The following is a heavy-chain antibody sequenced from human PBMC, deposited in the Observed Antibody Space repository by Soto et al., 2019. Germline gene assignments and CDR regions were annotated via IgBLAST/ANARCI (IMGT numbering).Heavy chain of an antibody. CDR2: IIGIFGTP. CDR3: ARQGSNEYYYYGMDV. D-gene: IGHD2-2*01. V-gene: IGHV1-69*12. Sequence: QVQLVQSGAEVKKPGSSVKVSFTASGGTFSSYAINWVRQAPGQGLEWMGGIIGIFGTPDYAQRLQGRVTLTAYESTSTAHIELSSLRSEDTALYYWARQGSNEYYYYGMDVWGQGTTVTASS. CDR1: GGTFSSYA. J-gene: IGHJ6*02.